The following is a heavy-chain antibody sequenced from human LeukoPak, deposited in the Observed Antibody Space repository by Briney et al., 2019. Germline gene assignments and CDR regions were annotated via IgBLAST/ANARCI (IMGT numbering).Heavy chain of an antibody. CDR2: IYYSGST. V-gene: IGHV4-59*08. D-gene: IGHD5-18*01. CDR1: GGSISSYY. CDR3: ARSGYSYGYYYYYGMDV. Sequence: KTSETLSLTCTVSGGSISSYYWSWIRQPPGKGLEWIGYIYYSGSTNYNPSLKSRVTISVGTSKDQFSLKLSSVTAADTAVYYCARSGYSYGYYYYYGMDVWGQGTTVTVSS. J-gene: IGHJ6*02.